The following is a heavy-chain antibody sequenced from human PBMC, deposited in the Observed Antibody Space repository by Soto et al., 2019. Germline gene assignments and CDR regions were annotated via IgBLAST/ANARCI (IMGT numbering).Heavy chain of an antibody. CDR2: FDPEDGET. D-gene: IGHD6-19*01. CDR3: ATLSAQASGGWSFDY. CDR1: GYTLTELS. Sequence: ASVKVSCKVSGYTLTELSMHWVRQAPGKGLEWMGGFDPEDGETIYAQKFQGRVTMTEDTSTDTAYMELSSLRSEDTAVYYCATLSAQASGGWSFDYWGQGTLVIVSS. V-gene: IGHV1-24*01. J-gene: IGHJ4*02.